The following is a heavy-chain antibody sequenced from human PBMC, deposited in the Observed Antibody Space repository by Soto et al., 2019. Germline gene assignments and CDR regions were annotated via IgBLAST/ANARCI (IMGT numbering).Heavy chain of an antibody. CDR1: GGSISSGDYY. V-gene: IGHV4-30-4*01. D-gene: IGHD6-6*01. Sequence: PSETLSLTCTVSGGSISSGDYYWSWIRQPPGKGLEWIGYIYYSGSTYYNPSLKSRVTISVDTSKNQFSLKLSSVTAADTAVYYCARGAAHSSFYGMDVWGQGTTVTVSS. CDR2: IYYSGST. J-gene: IGHJ6*02. CDR3: ARGAAHSSFYGMDV.